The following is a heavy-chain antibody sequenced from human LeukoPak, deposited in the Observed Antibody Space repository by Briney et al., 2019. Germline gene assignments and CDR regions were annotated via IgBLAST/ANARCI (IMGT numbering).Heavy chain of an antibody. CDR3: AKKRSGWEADY. V-gene: IGHV3-33*06. CDR2: IWYDGSNK. J-gene: IGHJ4*02. CDR1: GFTFSSYA. D-gene: IGHD6-19*01. Sequence: GGSLRLSCAASGFTFSSYAMHWVRQAPGKGLEWVAVIWYDGSNKYYADSVKGRFTISGDNSKNTLSLQMNSLRAEDTAVYYCAKKRSGWEADYWGQGTLVTVSS.